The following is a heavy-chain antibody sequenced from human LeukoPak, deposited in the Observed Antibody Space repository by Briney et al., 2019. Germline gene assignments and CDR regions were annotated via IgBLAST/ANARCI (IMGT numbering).Heavy chain of an antibody. CDR1: GFTFSSYA. V-gene: IGHV3-30-3*01. Sequence: GGSLRLSCAASGFTFSSYAMHWVRQAPGKGLEWVAVISYDGSNKYYADSVKGRFTISRDNSKNTLYLQMNSLRAEDTAVYYCARDSVGSPWDFWSGNYYYYGMDVWGQGTTVTVSS. CDR2: ISYDGSNK. D-gene: IGHD3-3*01. J-gene: IGHJ6*02. CDR3: ARDSVGSPWDFWSGNYYYYGMDV.